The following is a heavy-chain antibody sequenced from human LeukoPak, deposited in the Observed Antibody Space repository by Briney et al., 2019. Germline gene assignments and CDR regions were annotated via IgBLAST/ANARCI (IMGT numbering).Heavy chain of an antibody. J-gene: IGHJ4*02. CDR2: IKEDGSET. CDR3: AKGGYCGATNCYIAY. Sequence: GGSLRLSCVASGLNFNSRWMDWVRRAPGQGLEWVASIKEDGSETHYVDSVRGRFTISRDNDKNSLYLQMNSLSAEDSAVYYCAKGGYCGATNCYIAYWGQGTLVTVSS. V-gene: IGHV3-7*03. D-gene: IGHD2-2*02. CDR1: GLNFNSRW.